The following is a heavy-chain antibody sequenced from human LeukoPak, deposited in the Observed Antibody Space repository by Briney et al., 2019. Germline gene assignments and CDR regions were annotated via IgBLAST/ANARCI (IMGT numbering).Heavy chain of an antibody. D-gene: IGHD3-10*01. J-gene: IGHJ4*02. CDR2: INHSGST. V-gene: IGHV4-34*01. CDR1: GGSFSGYH. CDR3: ARGPPYYYGSGSYDY. Sequence: SETLSLTCAVYGGSFSGYHWSWIRQPPGKGLEWIGEINHSGSTNYNPSLKSRVTISVDTSKNQFSLKLSSVTAADTAVYYCARGPPYYYGSGSYDYWGQGTLVTVSS.